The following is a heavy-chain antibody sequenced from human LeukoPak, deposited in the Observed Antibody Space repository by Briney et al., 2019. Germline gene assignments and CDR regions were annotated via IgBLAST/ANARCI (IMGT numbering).Heavy chain of an antibody. D-gene: IGHD6-13*01. CDR3: ARVRISSWTYYFDY. CDR2: IYHSGST. Sequence: PSETLSLTCAVSGGSISSGGYSWSWIRQPPGKGLEWIGYIYHSGSTYYNPSLKSRVTISVDRSKNQFSLKLSSVTAADTAVYYCARVRISSWTYYFDYWGQGTLVTVSS. CDR1: GGSISSGGYS. V-gene: IGHV4-30-2*01. J-gene: IGHJ4*02.